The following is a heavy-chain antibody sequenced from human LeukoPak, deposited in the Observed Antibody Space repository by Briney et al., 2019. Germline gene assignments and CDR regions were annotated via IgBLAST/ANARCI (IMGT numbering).Heavy chain of an antibody. J-gene: IGHJ6*02. CDR3: ARERPRMYSGSYFPPKDYYYYGMDV. Sequence: GGSLRLSCAASGFTFSTYVMSWVRQAPGKGLEWVSAISGRGGSTYYADSVKGRFTISRDNSKNTLYLQMNSLRAEDTAVYYCARERPRMYSGSYFPPKDYYYYGMDVWGQGTTVTVSS. CDR1: GFTFSTYV. V-gene: IGHV3-23*01. D-gene: IGHD1-26*01. CDR2: ISGRGGST.